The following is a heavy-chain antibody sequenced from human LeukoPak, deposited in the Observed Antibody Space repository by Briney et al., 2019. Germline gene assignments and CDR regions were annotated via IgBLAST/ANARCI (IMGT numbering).Heavy chain of an antibody. Sequence: KPSETLSLTCTVSGGSISSSSYYWGWIRQPPGKGLEWIGSIYYSGSTYYNPSLKSRVTISVDTSKNQFSLKLSSVTAADTAVYYCARHVPNRSTSCYHFDYWGQGTLVTVSS. D-gene: IGHD2-2*01. CDR3: ARHVPNRSTSCYHFDY. CDR2: IYYSGST. V-gene: IGHV4-39*01. CDR1: GGSISSSSYY. J-gene: IGHJ4*02.